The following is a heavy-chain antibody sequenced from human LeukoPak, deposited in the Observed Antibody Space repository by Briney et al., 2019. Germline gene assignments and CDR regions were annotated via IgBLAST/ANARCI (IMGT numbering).Heavy chain of an antibody. CDR3: TGDNFDSSVKFDY. D-gene: IGHD3-22*01. J-gene: IGHJ4*02. CDR2: IRSKANNYAT. CDR1: GFTFSGSA. V-gene: IGHV3-73*01. Sequence: GGSLRLSCVVSGFTFSGSAVHWVRQASGKGLEWVGRIRSKANNYATAYAASVKGRFTISRDDSKNSAYLQMNSLKTEDTAVYYCTGDNFDSSVKFDYWGQGTLVTVSS.